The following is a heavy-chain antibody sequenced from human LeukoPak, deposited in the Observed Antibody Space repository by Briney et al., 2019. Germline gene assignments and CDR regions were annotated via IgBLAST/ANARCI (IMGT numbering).Heavy chain of an antibody. D-gene: IGHD1-26*01. Sequence: SETLSLTCAVYGGSFSGYYWSWIRQPPVKGLEWIGEINHSGSTNYNPSLKSRVTISVDTSKNQFSLKLSSVTAADTAVYYCARGLGGELLYAFDIWGQGTMVTVSS. CDR1: GGSFSGYY. V-gene: IGHV4-34*01. J-gene: IGHJ3*02. CDR2: INHSGST. CDR3: ARGLGGELLYAFDI.